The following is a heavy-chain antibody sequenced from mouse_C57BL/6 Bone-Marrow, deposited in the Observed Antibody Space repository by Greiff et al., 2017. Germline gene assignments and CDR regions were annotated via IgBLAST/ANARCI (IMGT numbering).Heavy chain of an antibody. Sequence: EVMLVESGAELVRPGASVKLSCTASGFNIKDDYMHWVKQRPEQGLEWIGWNDPENGDTEYASKFQGKATIPSDTSSNTDYLQLSSLASKDTDVYYCNTEAYWGQGTLVSISA. CDR3: NTEAY. V-gene: IGHV14-4*01. CDR2: NDPENGDT. J-gene: IGHJ3*01. CDR1: GFNIKDDY.